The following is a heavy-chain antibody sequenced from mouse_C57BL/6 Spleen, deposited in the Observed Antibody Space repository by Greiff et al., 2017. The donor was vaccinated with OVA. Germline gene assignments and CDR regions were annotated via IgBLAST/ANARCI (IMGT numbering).Heavy chain of an antibody. CDR3: ARDRVRSLAY. J-gene: IGHJ3*01. V-gene: IGHV5-4*01. Sequence: EVKLVESGGGLVKPGGSLKLSCAASGFTFSSYAMSWVRQTPEKRLEWVATISDGGSYTYYPDNVKGRFTISRDNAKNNLYLQMSHLKSEDTAMYYCARDRVRSLAYWGQGTLVTVS. D-gene: IGHD1-1*01. CDR2: ISDGGSYT. CDR1: GFTFSSYA.